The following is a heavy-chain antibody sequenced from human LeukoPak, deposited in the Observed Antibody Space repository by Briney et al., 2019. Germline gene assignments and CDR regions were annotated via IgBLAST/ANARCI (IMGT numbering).Heavy chain of an antibody. J-gene: IGHJ4*02. CDR1: GFTFRDHY. Sequence: GGSLRLSCAAYGFTFRDHYMDWVRQAPGKGLEWVGRTRNKANCYTTEYAASVKGRFTISRDESKNSVYLQMNSLKTEDTAVYYCTRENSGSYYYWGQGTLVTISS. V-gene: IGHV3-72*01. D-gene: IGHD1-26*01. CDR2: TRNKANCYTT. CDR3: TRENSGSYYY.